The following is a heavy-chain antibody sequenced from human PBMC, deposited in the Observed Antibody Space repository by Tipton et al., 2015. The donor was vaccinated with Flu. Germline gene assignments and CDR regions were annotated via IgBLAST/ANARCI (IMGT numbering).Heavy chain of an antibody. Sequence: TLSLTCTVSGGSISSYYWTWIRQTPGKGLEWMGYVYYTGTTTYNPSLQSRVTLSVDTSRNQFSLSLTSVTAADAAIYYCARSGSYHHYYFDLWGRGTLVSVSS. J-gene: IGHJ2*01. CDR3: ARSGSYHHYYFDL. CDR2: VYYTGTT. D-gene: IGHD1-26*01. CDR1: GGSISSYY. V-gene: IGHV4-59*12.